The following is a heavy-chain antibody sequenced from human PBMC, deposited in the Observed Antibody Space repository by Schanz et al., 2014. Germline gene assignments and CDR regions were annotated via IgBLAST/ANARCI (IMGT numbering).Heavy chain of an antibody. J-gene: IGHJ4*02. D-gene: IGHD6-19*01. CDR1: GFNFRNYG. Sequence: QVQLVESGGGVVQPGRSLRLSCAASGFNFRNYGMHWVRQAPGKGLEWVAGATFDGTKKYYGDSVKGRFTISRDNSMNTLHLQMDGLRVEDTAVYYCAKDLISGWSGFDYWGQGTLVTVSS. V-gene: IGHV3-33*05. CDR2: ATFDGTKK. CDR3: AKDLISGWSGFDY.